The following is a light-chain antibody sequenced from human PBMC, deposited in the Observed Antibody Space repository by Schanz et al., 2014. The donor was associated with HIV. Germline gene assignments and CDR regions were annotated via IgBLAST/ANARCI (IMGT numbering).Light chain of an antibody. CDR3: CSYAGRSTVV. Sequence: QSALTQPASVSGSPGQSITVSCTGTSSDVGAYNYVSWYRQHPGKAPKLMIYDVSNRPSGVSNRFSGSKSGDTASLTISGLQAEEEADYYCCSYAGRSTVVFGGGTKLTVL. CDR1: SSDVGAYNY. CDR2: DVS. J-gene: IGLJ3*02. V-gene: IGLV2-14*01.